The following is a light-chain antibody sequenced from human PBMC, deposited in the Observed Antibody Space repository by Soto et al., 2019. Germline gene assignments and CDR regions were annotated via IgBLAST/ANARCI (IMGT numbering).Light chain of an antibody. V-gene: IGKV3-15*01. Sequence: EIVMTHSPATLPVSPGERATLSCRASQSVIRKLAWYQQTRGKAPRLLMYGASTRATGVPARFSGSGSGTEFTLTISNLQSEDFAVYHCQQYDKWPRTFGQGTKVDIK. CDR3: QQYDKWPRT. CDR2: GAS. CDR1: QSVIRK. J-gene: IGKJ1*01.